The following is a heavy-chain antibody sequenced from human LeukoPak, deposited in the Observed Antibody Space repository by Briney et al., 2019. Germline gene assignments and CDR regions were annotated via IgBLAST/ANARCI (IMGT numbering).Heavy chain of an antibody. CDR1: GGSISSYY. CDR2: IYYSGST. J-gene: IGHJ4*02. CDR3: ARGGDFWSGYYPYDY. D-gene: IGHD3-3*01. V-gene: IGHV4-59*01. Sequence: PSGTLSLTCTVSGGSISSYYWSWIRQPPGKGLEWIGYIYYSGSTNYNPSLKSRVTISVDTSKNQFSLKLSSVTAADTAVYYCARGGDFWSGYYPYDYWGQGTLVTVSS.